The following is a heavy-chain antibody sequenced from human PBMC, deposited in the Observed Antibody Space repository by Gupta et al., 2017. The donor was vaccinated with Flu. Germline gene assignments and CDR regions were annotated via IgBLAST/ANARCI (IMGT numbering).Heavy chain of an antibody. V-gene: IGHV3-30*18. CDR3: AKEKIGYNWNYFDY. CDR1: GFTFSCYG. Sequence: QVQLVESGGGVVQPGRSLRLPWAASGFTFSCYGMPLVRQAPGKGLEWVAVISYDGSNKYYADSVKGRFTISRDNSKNTLYLQMNSLRAEDTAVYYCAKEKIGYNWNYFDYWGQGTLVTVSS. CDR2: ISYDGSNK. D-gene: IGHD1-20*01. J-gene: IGHJ4*02.